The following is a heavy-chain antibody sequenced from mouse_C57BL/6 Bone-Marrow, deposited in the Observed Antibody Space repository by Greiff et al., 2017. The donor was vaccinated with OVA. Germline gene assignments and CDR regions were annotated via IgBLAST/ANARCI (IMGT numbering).Heavy chain of an antibody. CDR3: ARGNFIGYAMDY. J-gene: IGHJ4*01. Sequence: QVQLQQPGAELVMPGASVKLSCKASGYTFTSYWMHWVKQRPGQGLEWIGEIDPSDSYPTYNQKFKGKSTLTVDKSSSTAYMQLSSLTSEDSAVYYCARGNFIGYAMDYWGKGTSVTVSS. CDR1: GYTFTSYW. D-gene: IGHD1-1*01. CDR2: IDPSDSYP. V-gene: IGHV1-69*01.